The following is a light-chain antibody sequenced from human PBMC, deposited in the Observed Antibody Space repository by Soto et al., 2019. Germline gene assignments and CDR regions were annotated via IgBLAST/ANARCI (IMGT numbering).Light chain of an antibody. CDR1: QSISIW. CDR3: QQYINRWT. CDR2: KAS. J-gene: IGKJ1*01. V-gene: IGKV1-5*03. Sequence: DIQMTQSPSTLSASVGDRVTITCRASQSISIWLAWYQQKPGKAPNLLIYKASSLESGVPSRFSGSGSGTEFTLTISSLQTDDFATYYCQQYINRWTFGHGNKVEIK.